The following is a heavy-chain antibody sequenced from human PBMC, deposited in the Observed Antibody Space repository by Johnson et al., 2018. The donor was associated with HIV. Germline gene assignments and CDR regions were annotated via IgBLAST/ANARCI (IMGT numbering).Heavy chain of an antibody. J-gene: IGHJ3*02. CDR1: GFTFSSYW. D-gene: IGHD3-3*01. CDR3: ARSFGVTTPGTFDI. CDR2: ISDDGSTK. Sequence: QVQLVESGGGLVQPGGSLRLSCAASGFTFSSYWMSWVRQAPGKGLEWVAVISDDGSTKYYADSVKGRFTISRDNSKNTLYLQMNSLRAEDTAVYYCARSFGVTTPGTFDIWGQGTMVTVSS. V-gene: IGHV3-30*03.